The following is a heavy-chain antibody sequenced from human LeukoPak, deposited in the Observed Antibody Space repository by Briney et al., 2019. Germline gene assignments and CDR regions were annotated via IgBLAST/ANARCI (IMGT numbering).Heavy chain of an antibody. D-gene: IGHD3-3*01. CDR3: ARTKTYYDFWSGYPHPSEDYYYMDV. V-gene: IGHV3-21*04. Sequence: PGGSLRLSCAASGFTFSSYSMNWVRQAPGKGLEWVSSISSSSSYIYYADSVKGRFTISRDNAKNSLYLQMNSLRAEDTAVYYCARTKTYYDFWSGYPHPSEDYYYMDVWGKGTTVTVSS. CDR1: GFTFSSYS. J-gene: IGHJ6*03. CDR2: ISSSSSYI.